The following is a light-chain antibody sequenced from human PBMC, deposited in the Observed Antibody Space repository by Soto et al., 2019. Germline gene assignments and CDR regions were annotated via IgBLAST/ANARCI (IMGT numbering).Light chain of an antibody. J-gene: IGKJ1*01. CDR2: YTS. CDR1: QYVGTR. V-gene: IGKV3-11*01. CDR3: YPRQSWPRT. Sequence: EIVLTQSPATLSSSPGETATLSCRASQYVGTRLAWYQHKPGQAPMLLIYYTSNRATGIPARFSGSGSGTDFTLTINSLAPEDFEIYYCYPRQSWPRTLGQGTKV.